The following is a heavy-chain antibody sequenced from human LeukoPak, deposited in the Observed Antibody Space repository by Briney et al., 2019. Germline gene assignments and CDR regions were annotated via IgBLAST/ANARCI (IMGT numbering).Heavy chain of an antibody. Sequence: SETLSLTCTVSGGSISSSSYYWGWIRQPPGKGLEWIGEINHSGSTNYNPSLKSRVTISVDTSKNQFSLKLSSVTAADTAVYYCARVLVAGRRPPKTPIDYWGQGTLVTVSS. D-gene: IGHD6-13*01. CDR3: ARVLVAGRRPPKTPIDY. CDR2: INHSGST. V-gene: IGHV4-39*07. CDR1: GGSISSSSYY. J-gene: IGHJ4*02.